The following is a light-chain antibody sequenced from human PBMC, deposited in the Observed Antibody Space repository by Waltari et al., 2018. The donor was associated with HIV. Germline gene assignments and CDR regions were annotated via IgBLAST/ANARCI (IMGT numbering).Light chain of an antibody. CDR3: ASYTVNSTGV. Sequence: SALSQPASVSASPGQSVAISCSGSAGDIGRYNYVSWYQQHPDRAPTLILFDVNNRPSGISDRFSGSKSGTTASLTISAVRTDDEADYYCASYTVNSTGVFGTGTKLSVL. CDR2: DVN. V-gene: IGLV2-14*03. CDR1: AGDIGRYNY. J-gene: IGLJ1*01.